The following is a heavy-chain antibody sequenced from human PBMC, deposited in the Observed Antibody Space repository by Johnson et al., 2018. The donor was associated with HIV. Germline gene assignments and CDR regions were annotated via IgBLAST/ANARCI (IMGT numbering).Heavy chain of an antibody. CDR2: ISWNSGSK. Sequence: VQLVESGGGLVKPGRSLRLSCAATGFIFNDYALHWVRQAPGKGLEWVSGISWNSGSKDYADSVKGRFTISRDNAKNSLYLQMNSLRSEDTALYYCARASAVFDAFDIWGQGTMVTVSS. CDR1: GFIFNDYA. V-gene: IGHV3-9*01. D-gene: IGHD1-14*01. CDR3: ARASAVFDAFDI. J-gene: IGHJ3*02.